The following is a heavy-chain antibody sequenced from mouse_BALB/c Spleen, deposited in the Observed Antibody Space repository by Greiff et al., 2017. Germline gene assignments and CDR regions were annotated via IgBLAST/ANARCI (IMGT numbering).Heavy chain of an antibody. V-gene: IGHV1-67*01. CDR2: ISTYYGNT. J-gene: IGHJ2*01. CDR1: GYTFTDYA. Sequence: VKLQESGPELVRPGVSVKISCKGSGYTFTDYAMHWVKQSHAKSLEWIGVISTYYGNTNYNQKFKGKATMTVDKSSSTAYMELARLTSEDSAIYYCARSGDYWGQGTTLTVSS. CDR3: ARSGDY. D-gene: IGHD3-2*02.